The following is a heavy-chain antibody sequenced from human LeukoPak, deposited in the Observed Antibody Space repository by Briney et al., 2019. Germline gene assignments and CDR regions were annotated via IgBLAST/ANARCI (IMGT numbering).Heavy chain of an antibody. CDR1: GYTFTIYG. D-gene: IGHD1-20*01. V-gene: IGHV1-18*01. CDR3: AIARGSYNWTDHWFDP. J-gene: IGHJ5*02. CDR2: ISTYNGNT. Sequence: GASVTLSFTASGYTFTIYGISWVRLAPGQGLQRIGWISTYNGNTNYAQKLQCRVTMTTDTSTSTAYMELRSMRSDDTSVYYCAIARGSYNWTDHWFDPWGQGTLVTVSS.